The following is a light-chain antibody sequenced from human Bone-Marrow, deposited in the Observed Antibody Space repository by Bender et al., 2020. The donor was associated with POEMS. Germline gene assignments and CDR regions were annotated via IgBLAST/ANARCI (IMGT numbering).Light chain of an antibody. CDR2: EVS. J-gene: IGLJ1*01. CDR3: SSYAGNFYV. V-gene: IGLV2-23*02. CDR1: SSDVGGYNL. Sequence: QSALTQPASVSGSPGQSITISCTGTSSDVGGYNLVSWYQQHPGKVPKVVIYEVSQRPSGVSSRFSGSKSGNTASLTNSGLQAEDEADYYCSSYAGNFYVFSTGTKVTVL.